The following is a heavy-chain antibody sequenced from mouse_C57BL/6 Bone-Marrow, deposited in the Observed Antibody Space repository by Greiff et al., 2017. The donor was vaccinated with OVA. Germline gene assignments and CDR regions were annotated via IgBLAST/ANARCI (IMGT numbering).Heavy chain of an antibody. D-gene: IGHD4-1*01. CDR2: IYPRSGNT. J-gene: IGHJ3*01. Sequence: QVHVKQSGAELARPGASVKLSCKASGYTFTSYGISWVKQRTGQGLEWIGEIYPRSGNTYYNEKFKGKATLTADKSSSTAYMELRSLTSEDSAVYFCARPSGTIFAYWGQGTLVTVSA. V-gene: IGHV1-81*01. CDR1: GYTFTSYG. CDR3: ARPSGTIFAY.